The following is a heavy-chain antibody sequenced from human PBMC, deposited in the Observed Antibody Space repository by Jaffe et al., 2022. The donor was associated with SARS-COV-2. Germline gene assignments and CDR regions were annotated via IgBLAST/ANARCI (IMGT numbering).Heavy chain of an antibody. CDR1: GFTFSSYA. D-gene: IGHD6-6*01. Sequence: QVQLVESGGGVVQPGRSLRLSCAASGFTFSSYAMHWVRQAPGKGLEWVAVISYDGSNKYYADSVKGRFTISRDNSKNTLYLQMNSLRAEDTAVYYCARPKGRYSSSLTDWGQGTLVTVSS. CDR3: ARPKGRYSSSLTD. J-gene: IGHJ4*02. V-gene: IGHV3-30-3*01. CDR2: ISYDGSNK.